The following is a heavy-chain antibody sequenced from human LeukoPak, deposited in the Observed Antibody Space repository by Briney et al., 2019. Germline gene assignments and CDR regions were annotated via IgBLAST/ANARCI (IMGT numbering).Heavy chain of an antibody. CDR2: IRGSGDYT. CDR1: GFTLSTYG. Sequence: GGSLRLSCAASGFTLSTYGMTWVRQAPGKGLEWVSSIRGSGDYTDYADSVRGRFTISRDNSKNTLHLQMNSLRAEDTAVYYCAKRLGYYDSSEGYFDYWGQGTLVTVSS. D-gene: IGHD3-22*01. V-gene: IGHV3-23*01. J-gene: IGHJ4*02. CDR3: AKRLGYYDSSEGYFDY.